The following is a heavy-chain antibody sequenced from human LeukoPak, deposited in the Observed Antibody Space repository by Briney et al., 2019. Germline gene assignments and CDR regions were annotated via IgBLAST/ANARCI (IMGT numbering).Heavy chain of an antibody. D-gene: IGHD1-26*01. V-gene: IGHV3-23*01. CDR3: AKDRGPSRGSFSFFDY. Sequence: GGSLRLSCAASGFTFSNYAMSWVRQAPGKGPEWVSAMSGSGGDTYYADSAKGRFTISRDNSKNTLYLQMNSLRAEDTAVYYCAKDRGPSRGSFSFFDYWGQGTLVTVSS. CDR2: MSGSGGDT. CDR1: GFTFSNYA. J-gene: IGHJ4*02.